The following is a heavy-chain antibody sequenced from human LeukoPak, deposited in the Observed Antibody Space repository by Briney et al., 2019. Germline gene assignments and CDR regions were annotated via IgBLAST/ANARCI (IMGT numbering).Heavy chain of an antibody. J-gene: IGHJ5*02. CDR1: GYTFTGYY. CDR2: INPNSGGT. V-gene: IGHV1-2*02. Sequence: ASVKVSCKASGYTFTGYYMHWVRQAPGQGLEWMGWINPNSGGTNYAQKFQGRVTMTRDTSISTAYMELSRLRSDDTAVYYCARVAAAGNRHWFDPWGQGTLVTVSS. D-gene: IGHD6-13*01. CDR3: ARVAAAGNRHWFDP.